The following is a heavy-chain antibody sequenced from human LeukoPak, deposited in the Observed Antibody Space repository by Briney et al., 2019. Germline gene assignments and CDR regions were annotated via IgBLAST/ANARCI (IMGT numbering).Heavy chain of an antibody. J-gene: IGHJ4*02. V-gene: IGHV1-18*01. CDR2: ISAYNGNT. Sequence: GASVKLSCNASGYTFTNYGICWVRQAPGQGLEWMGWISAYNGNTNYAQRLQGRVTMTTDTSTNTAYMELRSLGSDDTAVYYCARSYYYDSSGYYPPDYWGQGTLVTVSS. CDR1: GYTFTNYG. D-gene: IGHD3-22*01. CDR3: ARSYYYDSSGYYPPDY.